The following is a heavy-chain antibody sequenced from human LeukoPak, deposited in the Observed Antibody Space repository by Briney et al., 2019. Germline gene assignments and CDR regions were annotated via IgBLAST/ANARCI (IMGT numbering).Heavy chain of an antibody. D-gene: IGHD2-2*01. V-gene: IGHV3-66*01. J-gene: IGHJ5*02. CDR1: GFTVSSNY. CDR3: ARLDPYCSSTSCPA. CDR2: IYSGGST. Sequence: GGSLRLSCAASGFTVSSNYMSWVRQAPGKGLEWVSVIYSGGSTYYADSVKGRFTISRDNSKNTLYLQMNSLRAEDTAVYYCARLDPYCSSTSCPAWGQGTLVTVSS.